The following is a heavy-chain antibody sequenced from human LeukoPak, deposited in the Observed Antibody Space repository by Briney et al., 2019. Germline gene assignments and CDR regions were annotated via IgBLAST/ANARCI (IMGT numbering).Heavy chain of an antibody. Sequence: SQTLSLTCTVSGGSLSSGSYYWSWIRQPAGKALEWIGHIYTSGSTSYNPSLQSRVTISVDTSSHQFSLKATSVTAADTAVYYCARAGGSVGWYGTIDSWGQGTLVTVSS. J-gene: IGHJ4*02. CDR2: IYTSGST. D-gene: IGHD6-19*01. CDR3: ARAGGSVGWYGTIDS. CDR1: GGSLSSGSYY. V-gene: IGHV4-61*09.